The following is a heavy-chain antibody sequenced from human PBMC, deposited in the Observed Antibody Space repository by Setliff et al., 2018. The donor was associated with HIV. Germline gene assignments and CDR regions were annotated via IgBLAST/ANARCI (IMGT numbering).Heavy chain of an antibody. Sequence: SETLSLTCTVSGGFLSRSTYYWGWIRQPPGKGLEWIGALSSNGNTYYNPSLKSRVTLSIDSSKNLFSLRLSSVTAADTAVYYCARQIWNESPGYGFDPWGQGTLVTVSS. V-gene: IGHV4-39*01. CDR3: ARQIWNESPGYGFDP. CDR1: GGFLSRSTYY. D-gene: IGHD3-22*01. J-gene: IGHJ5*02. CDR2: LSSNGNT.